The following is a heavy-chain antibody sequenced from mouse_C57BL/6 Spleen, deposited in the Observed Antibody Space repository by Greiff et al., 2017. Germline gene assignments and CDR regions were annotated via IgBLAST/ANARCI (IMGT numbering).Heavy chain of an antibody. J-gene: IGHJ4*01. D-gene: IGHD1-1*01. Sequence: QVQLQQPGAELVKPGASVKLSCKASGYTFTSYWMHWVKQRPGRGLEWIGRIEPNSGGTKYNEKFKSKATLTGDKPSSTAYMQLSSLTSEDSAVYYCARARVYYGSSPMDYWGQGTSVTVSS. CDR3: ARARVYYGSSPMDY. CDR1: GYTFTSYW. CDR2: IEPNSGGT. V-gene: IGHV1-72*01.